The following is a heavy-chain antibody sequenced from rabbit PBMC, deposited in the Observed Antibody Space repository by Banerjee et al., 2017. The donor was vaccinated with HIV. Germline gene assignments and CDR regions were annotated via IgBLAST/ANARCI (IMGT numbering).Heavy chain of an antibody. Sequence: QSLEDSGGDLVKPGGTLTLTCTASGFTISSYHMCWVRQAPGKGLEWIACIYVGSSGDKWYASWVNGRFTISRSTSLNTVDLKMTSLTVADTATYLCARSLFDNANLWGPGTL. J-gene: IGHJ4*01. CDR1: GFTISSYH. CDR2: IYVGSSGDK. D-gene: IGHD3-3*01. CDR3: ARSLFDNANL. V-gene: IGHV1S43*01.